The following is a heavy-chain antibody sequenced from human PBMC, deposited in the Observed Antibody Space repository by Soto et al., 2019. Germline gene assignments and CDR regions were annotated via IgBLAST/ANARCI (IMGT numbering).Heavy chain of an antibody. Sequence: GGSLRLSCAASGFTFSSYSMNWVRQAPGKGLEWVSSISSSSSYIYYADSVKGRFTISRDNAKNSLYLQMNSLRAEDTAVYYCARGPLDIAAAKRDWFDPWGQGTLVTVSS. V-gene: IGHV3-21*01. CDR3: ARGPLDIAAAKRDWFDP. J-gene: IGHJ5*02. CDR2: ISSSSSYI. CDR1: GFTFSSYS. D-gene: IGHD6-13*01.